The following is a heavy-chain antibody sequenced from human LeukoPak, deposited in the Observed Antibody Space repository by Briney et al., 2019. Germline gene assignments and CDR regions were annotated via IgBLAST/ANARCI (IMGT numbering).Heavy chain of an antibody. CDR1: GFTFSGNW. CDR3: VTKVTTMGDN. J-gene: IGHJ4*02. Sequence: GGSLRLSCAASGFTFSGNWMHWVRQAPGQGLVWVSRINSDGSTTIYADSVKGRFTISRDNATKMLYLQMNSLRAEDTAVYYCVTKVTTMGDNWGQGTLVTVSS. D-gene: IGHD4-23*01. CDR2: INSDGSTT. V-gene: IGHV3-74*01.